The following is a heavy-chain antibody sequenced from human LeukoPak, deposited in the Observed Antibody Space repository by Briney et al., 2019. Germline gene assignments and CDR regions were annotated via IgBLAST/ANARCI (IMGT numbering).Heavy chain of an antibody. CDR2: ISYDGSNK. V-gene: IGHV3-30-3*01. CDR3: ARGDFGVVIHYYYYYGMDV. Sequence: PGRSLRLSCAASGFTFSSYAMHWVRQAPGKGLEWVAVISYDGSNKYYADSVKGRFTISRDNSKNTLYLQMNSLRAEDTAVYYCARGDFGVVIHYYYYYGMDVWGQGTTVTVSS. CDR1: GFTFSSYA. D-gene: IGHD3-3*01. J-gene: IGHJ6*02.